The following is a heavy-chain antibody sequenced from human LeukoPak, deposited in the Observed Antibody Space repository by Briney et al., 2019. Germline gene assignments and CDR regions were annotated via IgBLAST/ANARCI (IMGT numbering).Heavy chain of an antibody. Sequence: ASVEVSCKASGYTFTSYGISWVRQAPGQGLEWMGWISAYNGNTNYAQKLQGRVTMTTDTSTSTAYMELRSLRSDDTAVYYCARDLALPRYCSSTSCPKGYWGQGTLVTVSS. D-gene: IGHD2-2*01. CDR2: ISAYNGNT. CDR1: GYTFTSYG. J-gene: IGHJ4*02. CDR3: ARDLALPRYCSSTSCPKGY. V-gene: IGHV1-18*01.